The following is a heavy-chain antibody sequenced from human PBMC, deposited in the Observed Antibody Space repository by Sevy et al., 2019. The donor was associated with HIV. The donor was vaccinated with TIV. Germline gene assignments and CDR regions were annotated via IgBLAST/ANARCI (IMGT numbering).Heavy chain of an antibody. J-gene: IGHJ6*02. D-gene: IGHD2-2*02. Sequence: GGYLRLSCAASGFPVSSSYMNWVRQAPGKGLEWVSVLYSGSKTDYADSVKGRFTISRDNSKNTLYLQMNSLRAEDTAVYYCARDKNTFYYGMDVWGQGTTVTVSS. CDR2: LYSGSKT. V-gene: IGHV3-53*01. CDR1: GFPVSSSY. CDR3: ARDKNTFYYGMDV.